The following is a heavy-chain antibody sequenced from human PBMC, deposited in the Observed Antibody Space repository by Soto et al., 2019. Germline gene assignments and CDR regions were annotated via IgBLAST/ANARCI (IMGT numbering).Heavy chain of an antibody. Sequence: SGPTLVNPTQTLTLTCTFSGFSLSSSGVGVGWIRQPPGKALEWLALIYWDDDKRYSPSLKSRLTITKDTSKNQVVHTMTNMDPVDTATYYCAHRHRVGATNYNWFDPWGQGTLVTVSS. V-gene: IGHV2-5*02. J-gene: IGHJ5*02. CDR1: GFSLSSSGVG. CDR3: AHRHRVGATNYNWFDP. CDR2: IYWDDDK. D-gene: IGHD1-26*01.